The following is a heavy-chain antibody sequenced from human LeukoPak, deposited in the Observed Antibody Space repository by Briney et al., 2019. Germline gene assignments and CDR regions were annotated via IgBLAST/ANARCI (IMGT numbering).Heavy chain of an antibody. D-gene: IGHD3-22*01. CDR3: AHHYYDSSGYLRNQYYFDY. CDR2: IIPILGIA. Sequence: ASVKVSCKASGGTFSSYAISWVRQAPGQGLEWMGGIIPILGIANYAQKFQGRVTITVDKSTSTAYMELSSLRSEDTAVYYCAHHYYDSSGYLRNQYYFDYWGQGTLVTVSS. J-gene: IGHJ4*02. V-gene: IGHV1-69*10. CDR1: GGTFSSYA.